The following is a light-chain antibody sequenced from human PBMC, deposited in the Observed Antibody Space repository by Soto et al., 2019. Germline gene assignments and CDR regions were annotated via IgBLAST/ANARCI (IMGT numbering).Light chain of an antibody. Sequence: DIQMTQSPSTLSASVGDRVTITCRASQSISSWLAWYQQKPGKAPKLLIYDASSLESGVPSRFSGSGSGTEFTLTNSSLQPDDFATYYCQQYNSYSPLTFAGGTKVEIK. V-gene: IGKV1-5*01. CDR1: QSISSW. CDR3: QQYNSYSPLT. J-gene: IGKJ4*01. CDR2: DAS.